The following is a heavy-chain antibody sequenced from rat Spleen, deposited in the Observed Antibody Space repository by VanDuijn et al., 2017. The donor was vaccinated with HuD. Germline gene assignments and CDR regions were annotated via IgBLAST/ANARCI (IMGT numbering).Heavy chain of an antibody. CDR3: ATSPYYWYFDF. D-gene: IGHD1-12*01. CDR2: SSYDGTST. V-gene: IGHV5-29*01. Sequence: EVQLVESDGGLVQPGRSLKLSCAASGFTFSDYYMAWVRQAPTKGLEWVARSSYDGTSTYYRDSVKGRFTVSRDNAKSTLYLQMDSLRSDDTATYFCATSPYYWYFDFWGPGTMVTVSS. J-gene: IGHJ1*01. CDR1: GFTFSDYY.